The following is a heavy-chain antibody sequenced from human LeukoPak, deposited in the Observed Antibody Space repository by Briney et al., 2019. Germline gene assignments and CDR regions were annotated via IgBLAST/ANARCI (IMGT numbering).Heavy chain of an antibody. CDR3: ARGVVAAPQTFDY. D-gene: IGHD2-15*01. V-gene: IGHV4-59*01. Sequence: PSETLSLTCTVSGGSISSYYWSWIRQPAGKGLQWIGYIYYSGSTNYNPSLKSRVTISVDTSKNQFSLKLTSVTAADTAVYYCARGVVAAPQTFDYWGQGNLVTVSS. CDR2: IYYSGST. CDR1: GGSISSYY. J-gene: IGHJ4*02.